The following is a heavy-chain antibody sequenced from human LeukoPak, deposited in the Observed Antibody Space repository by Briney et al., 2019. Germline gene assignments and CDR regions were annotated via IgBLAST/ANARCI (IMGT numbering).Heavy chain of an antibody. CDR2: IRSKANNYAT. J-gene: IGHJ4*02. CDR1: GFTFSGSA. V-gene: IGHV3-73*01. CDR3: AKGNLRGPPPIIDY. Sequence: GGSLRLSCAASGFTFSGSAMHWVRKASGKGLEWVGRIRSKANNYATAYDASVKGRFTISRDDSKNTLYLQMNSLRAEDTAVYYCAKGNLRGPPPIIDYWGQGTLVTVSS. D-gene: IGHD5/OR15-5a*01.